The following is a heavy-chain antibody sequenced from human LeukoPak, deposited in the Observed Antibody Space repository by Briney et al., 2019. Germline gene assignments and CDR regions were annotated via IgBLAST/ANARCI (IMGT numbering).Heavy chain of an antibody. CDR1: GFTVSSNY. V-gene: IGHV3-53*01. Sequence: PGGSLRLSCAASGFTVSSNYMSWVRQAPGKGLEWVSVIYSGGSTYYADSVKGRFTISRDNSKNTLYLQMNSLRAEDTAVYYCARAPWGFPWYFDLWGRGTLVTVSS. D-gene: IGHD3-16*01. CDR2: IYSGGST. J-gene: IGHJ2*01. CDR3: ARAPWGFPWYFDL.